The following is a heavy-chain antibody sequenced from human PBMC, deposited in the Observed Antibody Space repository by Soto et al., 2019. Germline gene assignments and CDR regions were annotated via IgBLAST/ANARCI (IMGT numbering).Heavy chain of an antibody. Sequence: SETLSLTCTVSGDAIYSGGYYWTWMRQHQGKGLEWIGYIYHTGKTYYNPSLESRVTMSADTSKNQLSLKLASVTAEDTAVYSCARDGSSNANWIDPWGQGPLVTVSS. D-gene: IGHD2-2*01. CDR3: ARDGSSNANWIDP. J-gene: IGHJ5*02. CDR2: IYHTGKT. V-gene: IGHV4-31*03. CDR1: GDAIYSGGYY.